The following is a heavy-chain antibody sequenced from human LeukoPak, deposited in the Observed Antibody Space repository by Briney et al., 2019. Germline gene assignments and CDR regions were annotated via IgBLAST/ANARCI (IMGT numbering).Heavy chain of an antibody. J-gene: IGHJ4*02. D-gene: IGHD3-10*01. CDR2: INTDGIST. Sequence: GGSLRLSCAASGFTFRSYWMRWVRQAPGKGLVWVARINTDGISTSYADSVKGRFTISRDNAKNTLYLQMNSLRVEDTAVYYCTKDTFGNHDYWGQGTLVTVSS. V-gene: IGHV3-74*01. CDR3: TKDTFGNHDY. CDR1: GFTFRSYW.